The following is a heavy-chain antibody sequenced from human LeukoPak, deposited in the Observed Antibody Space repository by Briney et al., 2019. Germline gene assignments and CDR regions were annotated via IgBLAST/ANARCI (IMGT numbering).Heavy chain of an antibody. CDR3: ARGKIGYYYGDYDGF. Sequence: GGSLRLSCAASGFAFSSYDMNWVRQAPGKGLEWVSYISTMSSTKYYADSVKGRFTISRDNAKNSLYLQMNSLRDEDTAVYYCARGKIGYYYGDYDGFWGQGTLVTVSS. D-gene: IGHD4-17*01. J-gene: IGHJ4*02. V-gene: IGHV3-48*02. CDR1: GFAFSSYD. CDR2: ISTMSSTK.